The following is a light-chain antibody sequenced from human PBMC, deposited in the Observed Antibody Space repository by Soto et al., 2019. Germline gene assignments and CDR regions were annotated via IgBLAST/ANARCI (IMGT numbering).Light chain of an antibody. CDR3: SSYAGSNIL. Sequence: QSALTQPPSASGSPGQSVTISCTGTGSDVGGYNFVSWYQPHPGKAPKLMIYEVSKRPSGVPDRFSGSKSGNTASLTVSGLQAEDEADYYCSSYAGSNILFGGGTKLTVL. CDR2: EVS. CDR1: GSDVGGYNF. J-gene: IGLJ2*01. V-gene: IGLV2-8*01.